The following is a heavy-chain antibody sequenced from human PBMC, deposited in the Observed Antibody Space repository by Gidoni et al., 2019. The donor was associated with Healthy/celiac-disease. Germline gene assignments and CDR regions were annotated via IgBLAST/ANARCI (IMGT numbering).Heavy chain of an antibody. CDR1: GYTSTTSY. Sequence: QVQLVQSGAAVQKPGTSVKVSCKTSGYTSTTSYLHWVRQAPGQGLEWMGISNPSGCSTSYAQKIQGRFTMTRDTSTSTVYMELSSLRSEDTAVYYCARDCTLGDYYFDYWGQGTLVTVSS. CDR3: ARDCTLGDYYFDY. D-gene: IGHD4-17*01. V-gene: IGHV1-46*01. J-gene: IGHJ4*02. CDR2: SNPSGCST.